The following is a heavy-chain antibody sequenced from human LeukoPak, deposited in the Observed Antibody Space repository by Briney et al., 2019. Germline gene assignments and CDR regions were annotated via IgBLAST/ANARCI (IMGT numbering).Heavy chain of an antibody. D-gene: IGHD2-2*02. J-gene: IGHJ3*02. CDR2: IYYSGST. Sequence: PSETLSLTCTVSGGSVSSGSYYWSWIRQPPGKGLEWIGYIYYSGSTNYNPSLKGRVTISVDTSKNQFSLKLSSVTAADTAVYYCARADIVVVPAAIWDAFDIWGQGTMVTVSS. CDR3: ARADIVVVPAAIWDAFDI. V-gene: IGHV4-61*01. CDR1: GGSVSSGSYY.